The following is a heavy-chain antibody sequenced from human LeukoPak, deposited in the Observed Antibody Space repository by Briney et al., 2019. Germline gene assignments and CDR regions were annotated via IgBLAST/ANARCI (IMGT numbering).Heavy chain of an antibody. CDR3: ARYV. CDR2: IYSDGST. D-gene: IGHD3-16*01. V-gene: IGHV3-66*01. J-gene: IGHJ4*02. CDR1: GLTVSSNY. Sequence: GGSLSLSCTASGLTVSSNYMNWVRQAPGKGLEWVSIIYSDGSTYYADSVKGRFTISRDNSKNTLYLQMNSLRADDTAVYYCARYVWGQGTLVTVSS.